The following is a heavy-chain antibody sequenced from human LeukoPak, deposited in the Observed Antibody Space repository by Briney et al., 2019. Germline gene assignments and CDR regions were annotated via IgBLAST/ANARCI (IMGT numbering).Heavy chain of an antibody. J-gene: IGHJ5*02. CDR2: IYPGDSDT. CDR3: ARHLRLWQNWFDP. Sequence: PGEPLKISSKASGYRFTNYWIGWVRPMPGKGPEWMGIIYPGDSDTRYSPSFQGQVTISADKSISTAYLQWSSLKASDTAMYYCARHLRLWQNWFDPWGQGTLVTVSS. CDR1: GYRFTNYW. V-gene: IGHV5-51*01. D-gene: IGHD5-18*01.